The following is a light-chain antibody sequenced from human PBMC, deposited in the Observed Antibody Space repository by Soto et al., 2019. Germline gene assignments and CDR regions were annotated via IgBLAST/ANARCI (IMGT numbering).Light chain of an antibody. Sequence: DIVLTQSPATLSLSPGERATLSCRASQSVSKYLAWYQQKPGQAPRLLIYDASNRATGIPARFSGSGSGTDFTLTISSLEPEDFAVYYCQQRANWPRFTFGPGTKVDIK. CDR3: QQRANWPRFT. V-gene: IGKV3-11*01. CDR1: QSVSKY. CDR2: DAS. J-gene: IGKJ3*01.